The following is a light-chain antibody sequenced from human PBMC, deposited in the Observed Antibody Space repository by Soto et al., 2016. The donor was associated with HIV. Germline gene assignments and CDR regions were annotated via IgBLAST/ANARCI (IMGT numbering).Light chain of an antibody. J-gene: IGKJ4*01. CDR3: QQINSFPLT. CDR1: QGISSY. V-gene: IGKV1-9*01. Sequence: DIQLTQSPSFLSASVGDRVTITCRASQGISSYLAWYQQKPGKAPQLLIYGASTLQSGVPSRFSGSGSGTEFTLTISSLQPEDFATYFCQQINSFPLTFGGGTKVEI. CDR2: GAS.